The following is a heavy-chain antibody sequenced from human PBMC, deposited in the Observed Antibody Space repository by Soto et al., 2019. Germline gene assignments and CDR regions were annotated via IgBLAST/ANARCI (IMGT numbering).Heavy chain of an antibody. CDR2: IVPIYGTR. V-gene: IGHV1-69*13. CDR3: ARDLDYYGSGSHYYYGMGV. D-gene: IGHD3-10*01. J-gene: IGHJ6*02. Sequence: GASVKVSFKASGGTFSRYAFSWVRQAPGQGLEWMGGIVPIYGTRGFAQKFQGRLTITADEPTRTAYMELSSLRSEDTAVYYCARDLDYYGSGSHYYYGMGVWGQGTTVTVSS. CDR1: GGTFSRYA.